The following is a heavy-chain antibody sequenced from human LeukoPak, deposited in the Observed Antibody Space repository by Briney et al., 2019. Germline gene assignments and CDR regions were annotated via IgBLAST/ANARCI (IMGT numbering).Heavy chain of an antibody. CDR1: GGSFSGYY. Sequence: PSETLSLTCAVYGGSFSGYYWSWIRQPPGKGLEWIGEINHSGSTNYNPSLKSRVTISVDTSKNQFYLKLSSVTAADTAVYYCARVGYSYGRYAFDIWGQGTMVTVSS. V-gene: IGHV4-34*01. CDR2: INHSGST. D-gene: IGHD5-18*01. CDR3: ARVGYSYGRYAFDI. J-gene: IGHJ3*02.